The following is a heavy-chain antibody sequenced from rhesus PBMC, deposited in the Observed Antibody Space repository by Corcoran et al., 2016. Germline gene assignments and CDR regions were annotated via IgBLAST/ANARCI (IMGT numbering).Heavy chain of an antibody. CDR1: GSSISSGYG. CDR3: AREGWAVGTVTIDY. CDR2: IAGSPGST. Sequence: QVQLQESGPGLVKPSETLSLTCAVSGSSISSGYGWSWLRQPPGKGLEWIGRIAGSPGSTDYNPSLKGRVPISTDASKNQFSLKLSSVTAADTAVYYCAREGWAVGTVTIDYWGQGVLVTVSS. J-gene: IGHJ4*01. V-gene: IGHV4-127*01. D-gene: IGHD5-24*01.